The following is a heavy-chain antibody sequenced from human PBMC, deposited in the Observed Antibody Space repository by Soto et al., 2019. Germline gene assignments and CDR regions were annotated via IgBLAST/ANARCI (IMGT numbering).Heavy chain of an antibody. V-gene: IGHV1-46*01. CDR3: ARDKGNGIWSGYYYPDY. CDR1: GYTFTSYY. Sequence: QVQLVQSGAEVKKPGASVKVSCKASGYTFTSYYMHWVRQAPGQGLEWMGIINPSGGSTSYAQKFQGRVTMTRDTSTSTVYMELSSLRSEDTAVYYCARDKGNGIWSGYYYPDYWGQGTLVTVSS. J-gene: IGHJ4*02. CDR2: INPSGGST. D-gene: IGHD3-3*01.